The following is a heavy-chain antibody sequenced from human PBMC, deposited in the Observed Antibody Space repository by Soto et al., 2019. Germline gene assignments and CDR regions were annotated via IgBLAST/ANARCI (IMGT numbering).Heavy chain of an antibody. CDR3: ARDRAGMTPS. D-gene: IGHD1-1*01. Sequence: QVQLQESGPGLVKPSETLSLTCTVSGGSINNYYWSWIRQPAGKGLEWIGRIYTSGGTNYNPSLKSRVPISVDPSKNQFSLKLSSVTAADTAMYYCARDRAGMTPSWGQGTLVTVSS. V-gene: IGHV4-4*07. CDR1: GGSINNYY. J-gene: IGHJ4*02. CDR2: IYTSGGT.